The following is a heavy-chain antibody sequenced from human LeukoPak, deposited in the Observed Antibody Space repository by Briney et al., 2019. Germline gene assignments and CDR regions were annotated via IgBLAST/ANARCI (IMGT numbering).Heavy chain of an antibody. CDR1: GGSFSGYY. D-gene: IGHD3-10*01. CDR2: INHSGST. V-gene: IGHV4-34*01. Sequence: SETLSLTCAVYGGSFSGYYWSWIRQPPGKGLEWIGEINHSGSTNYNPSLKSRVTIAVDTSKNQFSLKLSSVTAAETAVYYCARGNYYGSGSYYNPRRSWFDPWGQGTLVTVSS. CDR3: ARGNYYGSGSYYNPRRSWFDP. J-gene: IGHJ5*02.